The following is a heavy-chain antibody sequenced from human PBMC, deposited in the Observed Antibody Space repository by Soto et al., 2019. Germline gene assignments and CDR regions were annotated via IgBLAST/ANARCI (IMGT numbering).Heavy chain of an antibody. Sequence: GGSLRLSCAASGFTFCSYSMSWVRQAPGKGLEWVSAISGSGCSTYYVGSVKGRFTISRDNAKNSLYLQMNGLRAEDTAVYYCARDTQLLLVRSSDYMDVWGKGTTVTVSS. J-gene: IGHJ6*03. D-gene: IGHD2-2*01. CDR3: ARDTQLLLVRSSDYMDV. CDR1: GFTFCSYS. V-gene: IGHV3-23*01. CDR2: ISGSGCST.